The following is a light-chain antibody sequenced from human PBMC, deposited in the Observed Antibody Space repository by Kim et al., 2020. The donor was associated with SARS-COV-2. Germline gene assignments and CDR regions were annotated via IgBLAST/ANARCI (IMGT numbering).Light chain of an antibody. J-gene: IGLJ1*01. Sequence: GQSVTISCTGTSSDVGDYNRLSWYQQSPGTAPKLIIYEVTHRPSGVPDRFSGSKSGNTASLTISGLQAEDEADYYCNSWTSSNTFVFGTGTQLTV. CDR3: NSWTSSNTFV. CDR2: EVT. CDR1: SSDVGDYNR. V-gene: IGLV2-18*02.